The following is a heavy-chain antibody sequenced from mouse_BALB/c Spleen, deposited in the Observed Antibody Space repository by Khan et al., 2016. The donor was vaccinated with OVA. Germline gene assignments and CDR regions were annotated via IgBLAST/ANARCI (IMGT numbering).Heavy chain of an antibody. CDR3: ASHLAGSFAY. V-gene: IGHV5-6*01. CDR2: INSDGYYT. CDR1: GFTFSTYG. J-gene: IGHJ3*01. Sequence: EVELVESGGDLVKPGGSLRLSCVASGFTFSTYGMSWVRQFPDKRLEWVATINSDGYYTYYPDTVKGRFTIPRNNAENTPYLQMSSLKSEDTAIDSGASHLAGSFAYWGQGTLVTVSA. D-gene: IGHD1-1*01.